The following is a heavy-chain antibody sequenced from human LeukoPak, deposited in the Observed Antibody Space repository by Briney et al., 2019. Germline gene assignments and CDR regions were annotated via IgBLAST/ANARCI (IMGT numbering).Heavy chain of an antibody. CDR3: AKGTSVRIAVGNDY. CDR2: ISSSSSYI. V-gene: IGHV3-21*04. CDR1: GFTFSSYS. Sequence: PGGSLRLSCAASGFTFSSYSMNWVRQAPGKGLEWVSSISSSSSYIYYADSVKGRFTISRDNAKNSLYLQMNSLRAEDTALYYCAKGTSVRIAVGNDYWGQGTLVTVSS. J-gene: IGHJ4*02. D-gene: IGHD6-19*01.